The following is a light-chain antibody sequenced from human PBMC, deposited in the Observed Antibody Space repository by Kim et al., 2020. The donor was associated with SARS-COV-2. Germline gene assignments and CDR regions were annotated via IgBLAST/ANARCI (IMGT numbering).Light chain of an antibody. Sequence: EIVLTQSPGTLSSSPGETATFSCRASESVDSSKLAWYQQKPGQAPRLLIFGASSRATGIPDRFSGSGSGTDFTLTISRLEPEDFVVYYCQQFGGSPPITFGQGTRLEIK. CDR1: ESVDSSK. J-gene: IGKJ5*01. CDR2: GAS. V-gene: IGKV3-20*01. CDR3: QQFGGSPPIT.